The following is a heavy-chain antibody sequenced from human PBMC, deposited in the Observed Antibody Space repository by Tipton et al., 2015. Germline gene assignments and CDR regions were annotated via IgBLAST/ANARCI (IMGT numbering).Heavy chain of an antibody. CDR2: IYYSGST. Sequence: TLSLTCTFSGGSISSSRSYWGWIRQPPGKGLEWIGYIYYSGSTNYNPSLKSRVTISVDTSKNQFSLKLSSVTAADTAVYYCAGDKTTRGYSYGHDAFDIWGQGTMVTVSS. CDR3: AGDKTTRGYSYGHDAFDI. D-gene: IGHD5-18*01. CDR1: GGSISSSRSY. J-gene: IGHJ3*02. V-gene: IGHV4-61*01.